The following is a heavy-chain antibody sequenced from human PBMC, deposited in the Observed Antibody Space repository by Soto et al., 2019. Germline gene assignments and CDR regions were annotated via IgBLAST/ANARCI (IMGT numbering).Heavy chain of an antibody. D-gene: IGHD2-8*02. CDR1: GFTLSTYA. Sequence: EVQLLESGGGLVQRGGSLRLSCVASGFTLSTYAMSWVRQAPGKGLEWVSGITGSGGSTYYADSVKGRFTISRDNSNSTVCLHRNSLRAEDTAVYYCVKHRGTPSGAVDIWGQGTMVTVSS. CDR2: ITGSGGST. J-gene: IGHJ3*02. CDR3: VKHRGTPSGAVDI. V-gene: IGHV3-23*01.